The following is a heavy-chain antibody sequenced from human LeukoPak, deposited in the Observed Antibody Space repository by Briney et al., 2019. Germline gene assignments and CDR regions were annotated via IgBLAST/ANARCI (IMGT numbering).Heavy chain of an antibody. CDR3: AKDRDYSSSGASVDY. J-gene: IGHJ4*02. V-gene: IGHV3-7*03. CDR1: GFTFSSYW. Sequence: GGSLRLSCAASGFTFSSYWMSGVRQAPGKGLEWVANIKQDGSEKYYVDSVKGRFTISRDNAKNSLYLQMNSLRAEDTALYYCAKDRDYSSSGASVDYWGQGTLVTVSS. CDR2: IKQDGSEK. D-gene: IGHD6-6*01.